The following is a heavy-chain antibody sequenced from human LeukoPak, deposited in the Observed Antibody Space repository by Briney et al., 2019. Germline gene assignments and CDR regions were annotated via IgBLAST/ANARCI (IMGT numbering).Heavy chain of an antibody. V-gene: IGHV3-7*01. Sequence: PGGSLRLSCEASGFIFSSYWMNWVRQPPGKGLEWVANINPDGSARSYVDSVRGRFPTSRDNAKNSRYLQMNSLRVEDTALYYCAGWGITAIWGQGTTVTVSP. CDR1: GFIFSSYW. CDR3: AGWGITAI. CDR2: INPDGSAR. J-gene: IGHJ3*02. D-gene: IGHD3-16*01.